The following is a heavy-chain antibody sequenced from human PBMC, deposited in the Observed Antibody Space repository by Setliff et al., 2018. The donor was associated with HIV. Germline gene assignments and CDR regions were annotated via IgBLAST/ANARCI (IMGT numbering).Heavy chain of an antibody. Sequence: GGSLRLSCAASGFAFSNYGMHWVRQAPGKGLEWVAVIWFDGSKKYYADSVKGRFTISRDNSKNTLYLQMNSLRAEDTAVYYCAEGYSGYDCTLDYWGQGTPVTVSS. J-gene: IGHJ4*02. D-gene: IGHD5-12*01. CDR2: IWFDGSKK. V-gene: IGHV3-33*06. CDR1: GFAFSNYG. CDR3: AEGYSGYDCTLDY.